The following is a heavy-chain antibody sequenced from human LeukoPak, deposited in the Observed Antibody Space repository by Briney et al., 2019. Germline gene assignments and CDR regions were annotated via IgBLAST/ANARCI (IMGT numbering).Heavy chain of an antibody. CDR1: GFTLSNAW. V-gene: IGHV3-66*02. CDR2: ISGGGNT. D-gene: IGHD1-20*01. J-gene: IGHJ4*02. CDR3: ARWITGMAYFDY. Sequence: GGSLRLSCAASGFTLSNAWMNWVRQAPGKGLEWVSGISGGGNTFYSDSVRGRFTISRDNSKNTLYLQMNSLRAEDTAVYYCARWITGMAYFDYWGQGTLVTVSS.